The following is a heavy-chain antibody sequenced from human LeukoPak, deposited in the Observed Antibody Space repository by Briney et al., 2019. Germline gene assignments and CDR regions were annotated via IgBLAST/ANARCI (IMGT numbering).Heavy chain of an antibody. J-gene: IGHJ4*02. CDR2: ISTYNGNT. Sequence: ASVKVSCKASGYTFTSYGINWVRQAPGQGLEWMGWISTYNGNTNYAQKLQGRVAMTTDTSTSTVYMELSSLRSEDTAVYYCARMSPAVGWDYFDYWGQGSLVTVSS. CDR1: GYTFTSYG. CDR3: ARMSPAVGWDYFDY. D-gene: IGHD2-2*01. V-gene: IGHV1-18*01.